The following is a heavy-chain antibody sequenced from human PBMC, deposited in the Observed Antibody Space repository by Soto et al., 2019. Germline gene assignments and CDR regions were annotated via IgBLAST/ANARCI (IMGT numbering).Heavy chain of an antibody. CDR1: GGSISSYY. D-gene: IGHD6-19*01. CDR2: IYYSGST. Sequence: QVRLQESGPGLVKPSETLSLTCTVSGGSISSYYWSWIRQSPGTGLEWVGYIYYSGSTNYNPSLKSRVTISVDTSKNQFCLKLSSVTAADTAVYYCASASVAGRFDYWGQGTLVTVSS. V-gene: IGHV4-59*01. J-gene: IGHJ4*02. CDR3: ASASVAGRFDY.